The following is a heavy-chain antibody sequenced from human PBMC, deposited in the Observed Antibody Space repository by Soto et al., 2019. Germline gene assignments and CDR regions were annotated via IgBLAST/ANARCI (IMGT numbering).Heavy chain of an antibody. J-gene: IGHJ5*01. CDR1: GYNVIGSW. CDR3: ARVHKNWFDS. V-gene: IGHV5-10-1*01. CDR2: IDPIDSYT. Sequence: HGESREISCKASGYNVIGSWIYSVRQMPVKGLEWLGKIDPIDSYTTYRPSFEGHVTISTDKSIATAYLQWSSLRGSDTAQYVFARVHKNWFDSGAHGTMVTVSS.